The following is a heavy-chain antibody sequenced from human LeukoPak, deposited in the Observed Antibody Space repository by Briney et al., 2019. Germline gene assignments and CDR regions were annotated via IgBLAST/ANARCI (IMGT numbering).Heavy chain of an antibody. CDR2: INPNSGGT. CDR1: GYTFTGYY. D-gene: IGHD6-13*01. J-gene: IGHJ4*02. CDR3: ARRSYTGYSSSWSNDYDY. Sequence: ASVKVSCKASGYTFTGYYMHWVRQAPGQGLEWMGWINPNSGGTNYAQKFQGRVTMTRDTSISTAYMELSRLRSDDTAVYYCARRSYTGYSSSWSNDYDYWGQGTLVTVSS. V-gene: IGHV1-2*02.